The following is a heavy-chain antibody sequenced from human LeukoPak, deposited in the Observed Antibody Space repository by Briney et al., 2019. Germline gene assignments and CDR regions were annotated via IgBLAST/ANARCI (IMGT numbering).Heavy chain of an antibody. CDR1: GFTFDDYG. J-gene: IGHJ6*03. V-gene: IGHV3-20*04. CDR3: AKAVIPNAYQGTYYMDV. D-gene: IGHD3-16*01. CDR2: INWNGGST. Sequence: GGSLRLXCAASGFTFDDYGMSWVRQAPGKGLEWVSGINWNGGSTGYADSVKGRFTISRDNAKNTVYLQMNSLGAEDTALYYCAKAVIPNAYQGTYYMDVWGKGTTVTVSS.